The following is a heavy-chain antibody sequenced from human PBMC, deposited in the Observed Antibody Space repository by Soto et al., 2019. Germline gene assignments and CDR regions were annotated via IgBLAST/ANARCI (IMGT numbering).Heavy chain of an antibody. Sequence: EVQLVESGGGLVQPGRSLRLSCAASGFTFDDYAMHWVRQAPGKGLEWVSGISWNSGSIGYADSVKGRFTISRDNAKNSLYRQMNSLSAEDTGLYYCATDMAGRPNYRMDVWGQGTTVTVSS. D-gene: IGHD6-6*01. J-gene: IGHJ6*02. CDR3: ATDMAGRPNYRMDV. CDR1: GFTFDDYA. CDR2: ISWNSGSI. V-gene: IGHV3-9*01.